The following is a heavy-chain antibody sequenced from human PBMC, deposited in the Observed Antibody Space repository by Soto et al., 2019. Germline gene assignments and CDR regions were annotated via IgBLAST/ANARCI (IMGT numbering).Heavy chain of an antibody. V-gene: IGHV3-23*01. CDR1: GFTFSSNA. CDR2: ISGSGIST. CDR3: AKEGGYSSGWDRVDY. J-gene: IGHJ4*02. D-gene: IGHD6-19*01. Sequence: EVQLLESGGGLVQPGGSLRLSCAASGFTFSSNAMSWVRQAPGKGLEWVSAISGSGISTYYAESVKGRFTISRDNSKNTLYLQMNSLRAEDTAVYYCAKEGGYSSGWDRVDYWGQGTLVTVAS.